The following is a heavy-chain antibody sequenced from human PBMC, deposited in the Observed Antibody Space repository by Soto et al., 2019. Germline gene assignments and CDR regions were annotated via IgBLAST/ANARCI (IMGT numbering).Heavy chain of an antibody. CDR3: AREIATTGEYYFDY. Sequence: PGGSLRLSCAASGFTSSSYWMHWVRQAPGKGLVWVSRINRDGSSTNYADSARGRVTISRDNAKNTLYLQVNGLRAEDTAVYYCAREIATTGEYYFDYWGQGSLVTVSS. J-gene: IGHJ4*02. D-gene: IGHD6-13*01. V-gene: IGHV3-74*01. CDR1: GFTSSSYW. CDR2: INRDGSST.